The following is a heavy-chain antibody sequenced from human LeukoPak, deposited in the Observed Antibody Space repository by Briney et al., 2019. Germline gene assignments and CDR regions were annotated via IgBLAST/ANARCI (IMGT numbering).Heavy chain of an antibody. CDR3: ARVLYSSGWYDGDY. J-gene: IGHJ4*02. CDR1: GYTFTGYY. V-gene: IGHV1-2*02. D-gene: IGHD6-19*01. Sequence: GASVKVSCKASGYTFTGYYMHWVRQAPGQGLEWMGWINPNSGGTNYAQKFQGRVTMTRDTSISTAYMELSRLRSDDTAVYYCARVLYSSGWYDGDYWGQGTLVTVSS. CDR2: INPNSGGT.